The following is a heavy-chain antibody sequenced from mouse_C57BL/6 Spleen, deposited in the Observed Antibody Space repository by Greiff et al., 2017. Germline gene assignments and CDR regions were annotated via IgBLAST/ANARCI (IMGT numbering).Heavy chain of an antibody. CDR1: GYTFTSYW. CDR3: AIGVFFDY. CDR2: IHPSDSDT. Sequence: QVQLQQPGAELVKPGASVKVSCKASGYTFTSYWMHWVKQRPGKGLEWIGRIHPSDSDTNYNQKFKGKATLTVDKSSSTPYLQLSSLTSEDSAVYYCAIGVFFDYWGQGTTLTVSS. V-gene: IGHV1-74*01. J-gene: IGHJ2*01.